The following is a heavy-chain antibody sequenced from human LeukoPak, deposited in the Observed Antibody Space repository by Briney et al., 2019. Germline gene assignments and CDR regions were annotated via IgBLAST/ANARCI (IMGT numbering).Heavy chain of an antibody. CDR3: AKGYSYGRFDY. J-gene: IGHJ4*02. CDR1: GFTFSSYW. CDR2: IKQDGSEK. V-gene: IGHV3-7*03. D-gene: IGHD5-18*01. Sequence: GGSLRLSCAASGFTFSSYWMSWVRQAPGKGLEWVANIKQDGSEKYYVDSVKGRFTISRDNAKNSLYLQMNSLRAEDTAVYYCAKGYSYGRFDYWGQGTLVTASS.